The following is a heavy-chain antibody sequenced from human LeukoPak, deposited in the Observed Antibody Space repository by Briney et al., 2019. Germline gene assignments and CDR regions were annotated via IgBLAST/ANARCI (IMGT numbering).Heavy chain of an antibody. J-gene: IGHJ4*02. CDR1: GFTFSSYA. CDR2: ISGSGGST. Sequence: PGGSLRLSCAASGFTFSSYAMSWVRQAPGKGQEWVSAISGSGGSTYYADSVKGRFTISRDNSKNTLYLQMNSLRAEDTAVYYCAKDGQSMHITMIVVVTDYWGQGTLVTASS. D-gene: IGHD3-22*01. V-gene: IGHV3-23*01. CDR3: AKDGQSMHITMIVVVTDY.